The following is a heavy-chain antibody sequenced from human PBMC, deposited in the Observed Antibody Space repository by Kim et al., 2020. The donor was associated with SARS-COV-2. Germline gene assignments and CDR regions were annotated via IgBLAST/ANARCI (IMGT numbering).Heavy chain of an antibody. CDR3: ARGGGYCSGGSCFRNAFDI. Sequence: SETLSLTCAVYGGSFSGYYWSWIRQPPGKGLEWIGEINHSGSTNYNPSLKIRVTISVDTSKNQFSLKLSSVTAADTAVYYCARGGGYCSGGSCFRNAFDIWGQGTMVTVSS. CDR2: INHSGST. D-gene: IGHD2-15*01. J-gene: IGHJ3*02. CDR1: GGSFSGYY. V-gene: IGHV4-34*01.